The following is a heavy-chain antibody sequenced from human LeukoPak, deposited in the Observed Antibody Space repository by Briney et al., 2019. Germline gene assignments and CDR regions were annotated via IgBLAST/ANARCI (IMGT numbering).Heavy chain of an antibody. D-gene: IGHD4/OR15-4a*01. CDR1: GFTFSAYS. CDR3: ANEEVPNDY. V-gene: IGHV3-23*01. Sequence: GGSLRLSCAASGFTFSAYSMNWVRQAPGEGLEWVSGISISGDITYYADSVQGRFIISRDNSKNTVYLQMNSLRVEDTAVYYCANEEVPNDYWGQGTLVTVSS. CDR2: ISISGDIT. J-gene: IGHJ4*02.